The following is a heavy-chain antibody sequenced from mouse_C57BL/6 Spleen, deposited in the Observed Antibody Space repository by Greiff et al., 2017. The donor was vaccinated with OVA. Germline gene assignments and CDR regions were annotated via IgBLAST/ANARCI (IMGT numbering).Heavy chain of an antibody. CDR1: GFTFSSYA. CDR2: ISDGGSYT. CDR3: AREKPYGNYYFDY. V-gene: IGHV5-4*01. D-gene: IGHD2-1*01. J-gene: IGHJ2*01. Sequence: EVQRVESGGGLVKPGGSLKLSCAASGFTFSSYAMSWVRQTPETRLEWVATISDGGSYTYYPDNVKGRFTISRDNAKNNLYLQMSHLKSEDTAMYYCAREKPYGNYYFDYWGQGTTLTVSS.